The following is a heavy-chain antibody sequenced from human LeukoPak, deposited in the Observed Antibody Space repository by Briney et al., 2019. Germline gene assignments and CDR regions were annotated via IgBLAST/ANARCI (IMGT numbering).Heavy chain of an antibody. CDR2: ISSDSRYI. V-gene: IGHV3-21*01. D-gene: IGHD2-2*01. CDR1: GFSFSSYW. Sequence: NAGGSLRLSCAASGFSFSSYWMHWVRQAPGKGLEWVSSISSDSRYIYYADSVKGRFTISRDNAKNSLYLQMNSLRAEDTAVYYCARGEEDIVVVPAAIGGWFDPWGQGTLVTVSS. J-gene: IGHJ5*02. CDR3: ARGEEDIVVVPAAIGGWFDP.